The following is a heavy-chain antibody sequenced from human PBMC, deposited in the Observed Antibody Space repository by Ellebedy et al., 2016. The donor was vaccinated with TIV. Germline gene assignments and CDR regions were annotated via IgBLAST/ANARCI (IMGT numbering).Heavy chain of an antibody. Sequence: SETLSLTXTVSGGSISSYYWSWIRQPAGKGLEWIGRIYTSGSTNYNPSLKSRVTMSVDTSKNQFSLKLSSVTAADTAVYYCARDSDDILTGYSLYNWFDPWGQGTLVTVSS. CDR2: IYTSGST. J-gene: IGHJ5*02. D-gene: IGHD3-9*01. V-gene: IGHV4-4*07. CDR1: GGSISSYY. CDR3: ARDSDDILTGYSLYNWFDP.